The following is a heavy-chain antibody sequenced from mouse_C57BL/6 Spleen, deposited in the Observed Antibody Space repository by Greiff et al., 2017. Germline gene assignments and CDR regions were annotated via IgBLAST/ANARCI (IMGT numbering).Heavy chain of an antibody. CDR1: GFTFSSYG. Sequence: EVKLMESGGDLVKPGGSLKLSCAASGFTFSSYGMSWVRQTPDKRLEWVATISSGGSYTYYADSVKGRFTISRDNAKNTLYLQMSSLKSEDTAMYYCARGGGSSWYFDVWGTGTTVTVSS. CDR3: ARGGGSSWYFDV. D-gene: IGHD1-1*01. V-gene: IGHV5-6*02. CDR2: ISSGGSYT. J-gene: IGHJ1*03.